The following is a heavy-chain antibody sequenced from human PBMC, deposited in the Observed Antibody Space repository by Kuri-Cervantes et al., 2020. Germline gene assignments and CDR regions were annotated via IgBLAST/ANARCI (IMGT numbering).Heavy chain of an antibody. CDR2: ISYDGSNK. V-gene: IGHV3-30*07. Sequence: GGSLRLSCAASGFTFSSYAMHWVRQAPGKGLEWVAVISYDGSNKYYADSVRGRFTISRDNSKNTLYLQMNSLRAEDTAVYYCARSVTEGYCSGGSCYRFVGQAYYYYYYYMDVWGKGTTVTVSS. CDR1: GFTFSSYA. J-gene: IGHJ6*03. D-gene: IGHD2-15*01. CDR3: ARSVTEGYCSGGSCYRFVGQAYYYYYYYMDV.